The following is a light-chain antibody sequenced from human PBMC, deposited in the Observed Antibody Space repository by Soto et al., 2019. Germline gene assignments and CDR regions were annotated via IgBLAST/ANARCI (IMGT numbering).Light chain of an antibody. Sequence: DIQMTQSPSSLSASVGDRVTITCRAGQSISTYLNWYQQKPGKAPHLLLSAASNLECGVPSRCSGSGSGTHFTLTIDSLQPGDSATYFCQQSYSTPPEYTFGQGTTLEIK. V-gene: IGKV1-39*01. CDR3: QQSYSTPPEYT. CDR2: AAS. J-gene: IGKJ2*01. CDR1: QSISTY.